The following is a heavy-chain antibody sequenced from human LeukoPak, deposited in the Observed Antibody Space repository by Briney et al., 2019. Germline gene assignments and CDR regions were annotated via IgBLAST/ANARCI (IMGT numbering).Heavy chain of an antibody. CDR3: AGCDFWSGYFG. D-gene: IGHD3-3*01. CDR1: GFTFSSYD. Sequence: GGSLRLSCAASGFTFSSYDMHWVRQATGKGLEWVSAIGTAGDTYYPGSVKGRFTISRENAKNSLYLQMNSLRAGDTAVYYCAGCDFWSGYFGWGQGTLVTVSS. V-gene: IGHV3-13*01. J-gene: IGHJ4*02. CDR2: IGTAGDT.